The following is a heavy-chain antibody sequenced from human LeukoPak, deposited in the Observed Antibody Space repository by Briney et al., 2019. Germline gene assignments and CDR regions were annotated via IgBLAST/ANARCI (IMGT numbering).Heavy chain of an antibody. CDR2: ISGSGGST. D-gene: IGHD3-3*01. Sequence: GVLSLSCAASGFTFSSYAMSWVRQAPGKGLEWVSAISGSGGSTYYADSVKGRFTISRDNSKNTLYLQMNSLRAEDTAVYYCAKGGSGYYGDYWGQGTLVTVSS. CDR1: GFTFSSYA. J-gene: IGHJ4*02. CDR3: AKGGSGYYGDY. V-gene: IGHV3-23*01.